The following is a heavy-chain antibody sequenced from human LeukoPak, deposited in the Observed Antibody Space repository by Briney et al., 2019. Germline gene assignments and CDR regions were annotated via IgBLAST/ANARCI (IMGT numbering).Heavy chain of an antibody. CDR3: AKDGWELLGDARNDY. CDR1: GFTFSSYW. D-gene: IGHD1-26*01. CDR2: ISGSGGST. J-gene: IGHJ4*02. Sequence: GGSLRLSCAASGFTFSSYWMSWVRQAPGKGLEWVSAISGSGGSTYYADSVKGRFTISRDNSKNTLYLQMNSLRAEDTAVYYCAKDGWELLGDARNDYWGQGTLVTVSS. V-gene: IGHV3-23*01.